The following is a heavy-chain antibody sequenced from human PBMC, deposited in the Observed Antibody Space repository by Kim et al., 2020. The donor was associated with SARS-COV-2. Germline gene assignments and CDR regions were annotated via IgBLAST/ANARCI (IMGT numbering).Heavy chain of an antibody. Sequence: SETLSLTCAVYGGSFSGYYWSWIRQPPGKGLEWIGEINHSGSTNYNPSLKSRVTISVDTSKNQFSLKLSSVTAADTAVYYCARVGRTSPYGMDVWGQGTTVTVSS. J-gene: IGHJ6*02. CDR2: INHSGST. CDR1: GGSFSGYY. V-gene: IGHV4-34*01. CDR3: ARVGRTSPYGMDV. D-gene: IGHD1-1*01.